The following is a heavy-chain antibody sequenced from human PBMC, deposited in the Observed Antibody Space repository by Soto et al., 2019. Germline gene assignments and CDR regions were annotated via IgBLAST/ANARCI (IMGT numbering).Heavy chain of an antibody. CDR1: GFTFSNYV. CDR2: ISFDGSNK. V-gene: IGHV3-30*18. CDR3: AKASSQQWLVHYWYFDL. Sequence: QVQLVESGGGVVQPGRSLRLSCAASGFTFSNYVIHWVRQAPGKGLEWVAVISFDGSNKYHVDSVKGRFTVSRDNSKNTVYLEMNSLRPEDTAVYYCAKASSQQWLVHYWYFDLWGRGTLVSVSS. J-gene: IGHJ2*01. D-gene: IGHD6-19*01.